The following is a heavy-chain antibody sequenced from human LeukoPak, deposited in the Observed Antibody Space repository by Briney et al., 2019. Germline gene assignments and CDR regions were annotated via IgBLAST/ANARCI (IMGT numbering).Heavy chain of an antibody. Sequence: PAGGSLRLSCAASGFTFSSYGMHWVRQAPGKGLEWVSHITASGTAMLYADSVKGRFTISRDNAKNSLYLQMNSLRDEDTAVYYCASSGSYRFDYWGQGTLVTVSS. V-gene: IGHV3-48*02. J-gene: IGHJ4*02. CDR3: ASSGSYRFDY. D-gene: IGHD1-26*01. CDR1: GFTFSSYG. CDR2: ITASGTAM.